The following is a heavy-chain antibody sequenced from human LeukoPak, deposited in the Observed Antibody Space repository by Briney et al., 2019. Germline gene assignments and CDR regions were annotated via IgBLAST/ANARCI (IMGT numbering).Heavy chain of an antibody. J-gene: IGHJ3*02. CDR1: GFTFSSYG. Sequence: QTGGSLRLSCAASGFTFSSYGMHWVRQAPGKGLEWVAFIRYDGSNKYYADSVKGRFTISRDNSKNTLYLQMNSLRAEDTAVYYCAKDYAPYSSSWYPDAFDIWGQGTMVTVSS. V-gene: IGHV3-30*02. CDR2: IRYDGSNK. D-gene: IGHD6-13*01. CDR3: AKDYAPYSSSWYPDAFDI.